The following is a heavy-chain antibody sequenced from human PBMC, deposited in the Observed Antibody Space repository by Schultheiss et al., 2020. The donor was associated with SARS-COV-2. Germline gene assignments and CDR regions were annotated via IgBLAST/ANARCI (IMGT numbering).Heavy chain of an antibody. J-gene: IGHJ6*02. V-gene: IGHV3-23*01. D-gene: IGHD6-19*01. CDR3: AKPSGWYSDYYYGMDV. CDR1: GFTFSSYA. CDR2: ISGSGGST. Sequence: GGSLRLSCAASGFTFSSYAMSWVRQAPGKGLEWVSAISGSGGSTYYADSVKGRFTISRDNAKNSLYLQMNSLRAEDTAVYYCAKPSGWYSDYYYGMDVWGQGTTVTVSS.